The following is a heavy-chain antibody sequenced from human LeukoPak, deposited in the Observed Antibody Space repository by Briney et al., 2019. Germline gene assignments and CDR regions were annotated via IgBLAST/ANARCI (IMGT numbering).Heavy chain of an antibody. D-gene: IGHD5-18*01. V-gene: IGHV4-59*08. Sequence: SETLSLTCTVSGGSFSGYYWSWIRQPPGKELEWVGCIYYGGSTQYNPSLKSRVSMSLDAPKNQLSLKLNSVTAADTAVYYCAIIPPGYTYGFDYWGQGTLVNVSS. J-gene: IGHJ4*02. CDR3: AIIPPGYTYGFDY. CDR2: IYYGGST. CDR1: GGSFSGYY.